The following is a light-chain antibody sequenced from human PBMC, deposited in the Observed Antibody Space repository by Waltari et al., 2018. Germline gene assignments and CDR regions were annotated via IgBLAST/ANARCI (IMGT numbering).Light chain of an antibody. CDR3: AAYTSSDSWV. V-gene: IGLV2-14*01. CDR2: EVS. J-gene: IGLJ3*02. Sequence: QSALTQPASVSGSPGQSITISCTGTSSDVGGYNYVSWYQQHPGKAPKLMIYEVSNRPPGVSNRFSGSKSGNTASLTFSGLQAEDEADYYCAAYTSSDSWVFGGGTKLTVL. CDR1: SSDVGGYNY.